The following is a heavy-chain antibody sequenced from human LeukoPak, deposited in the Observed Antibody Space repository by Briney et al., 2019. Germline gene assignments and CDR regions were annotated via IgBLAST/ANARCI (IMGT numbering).Heavy chain of an antibody. CDR2: IKSKTDGGTA. CDR3: ITRVGGY. D-gene: IGHD1-26*01. J-gene: IGHJ4*02. CDR1: GFTFSNAW. Sequence: PGGSLRLSCAASGFTFSNAWMSWVRQAPGKGLEWVGRIKSKTDGGTADYAAPVKGRFIISREDSKNTLYLQMNSLKIEDTAVYYCITRVGGYWGQGTLVTVSS. V-gene: IGHV3-15*01.